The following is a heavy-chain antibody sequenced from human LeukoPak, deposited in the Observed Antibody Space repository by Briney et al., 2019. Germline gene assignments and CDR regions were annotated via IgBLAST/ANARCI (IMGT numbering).Heavy chain of an antibody. Sequence: PGGSLRLSCVASGFIFSDYYMAWIRQSPGKGLEWFSYISGSGRTLSYADSLKGRFTLSRDNAKNSPYLQINNLRPEDTAMYYCASHCNQLLYNWYDSWGQETLVTVPS. CDR2: ISGSGRTL. CDR3: ASHCNQLLYNWYDS. D-gene: IGHD2-21*01. V-gene: IGHV3-11*01. J-gene: IGHJ5*01. CDR1: GFIFSDYY.